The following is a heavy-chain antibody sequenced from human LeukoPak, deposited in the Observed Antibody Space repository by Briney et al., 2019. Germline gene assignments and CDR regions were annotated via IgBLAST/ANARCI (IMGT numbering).Heavy chain of an antibody. J-gene: IGHJ4*02. D-gene: IGHD1-1*01. Sequence: GASVKVSFKASGYTFTSYGISWVRQAPGQGLEWMGWISAYNGNTNYAQKLQGRVTMTTDTSTSTAYMELRSLRSDDTAVYYCARLVRCNWNDAYFDYWGQGTLVTVSS. CDR3: ARLVRCNWNDAYFDY. V-gene: IGHV1-18*01. CDR1: GYTFTSYG. CDR2: ISAYNGNT.